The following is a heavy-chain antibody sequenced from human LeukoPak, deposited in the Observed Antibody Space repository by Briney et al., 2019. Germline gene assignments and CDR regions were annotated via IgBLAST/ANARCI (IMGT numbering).Heavy chain of an antibody. V-gene: IGHV4-39*01. CDR2: IYYSGST. J-gene: IGHJ6*02. CDR3: ASPGYSSSWYGSIYYYYYGMDV. D-gene: IGHD6-13*01. Sequence: PSETLSLTCTVSGGSISSSSYYWGWIRQPPGKGLEWIGSIYYSGSTYYNPSLKSRVTISVDTSKNQFSLKLSSVTAADTAVYYCASPGYSSSWYGSIYYYYYGMDVWGQGTTVTVSS. CDR1: GGSISSSSYY.